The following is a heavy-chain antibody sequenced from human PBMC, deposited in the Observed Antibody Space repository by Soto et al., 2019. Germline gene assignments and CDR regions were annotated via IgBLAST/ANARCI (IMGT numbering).Heavy chain of an antibody. CDR2: INHSGST. J-gene: IGHJ6*03. D-gene: IGHD3-10*01. V-gene: IGHV4-34*01. Sequence: SETLSLTCAVYGGSFSGYYWSWIRQPPGKGLEWIGEINHSGSTNYNPSLKSRVTISVDTSKNQFSLKLGSVTAADTAVYYCARLFGYGSGSYYTYYYYYYMDVWGKGTTVTVSS. CDR3: ARLFGYGSGSYYTYYYYYYMDV. CDR1: GGSFSGYY.